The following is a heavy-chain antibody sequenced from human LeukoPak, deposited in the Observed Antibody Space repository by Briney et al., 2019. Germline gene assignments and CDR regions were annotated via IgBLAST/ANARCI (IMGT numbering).Heavy chain of an antibody. CDR1: GGSISSYY. D-gene: IGHD3-3*01. Sequence: SETLSLTCTVSGGSISSYYWSWIRQPPGKGLEWIGYIYYSGSTNYNPSLKSRVTISVDTSKNQFSLKLSSVTAADTAVYYCARESRTSTIFGVVTAKFDYWGQGTLVTVSS. CDR2: IYYSGST. V-gene: IGHV4-59*01. CDR3: ARESRTSTIFGVVTAKFDY. J-gene: IGHJ4*02.